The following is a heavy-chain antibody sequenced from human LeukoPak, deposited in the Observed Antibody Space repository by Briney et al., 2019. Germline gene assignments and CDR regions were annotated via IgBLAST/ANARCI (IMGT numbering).Heavy chain of an antibody. CDR2: ISSSSSYK. CDR1: GFNFSSYS. V-gene: IGHV3-21*01. D-gene: IGHD1-1*01. J-gene: IGHJ4*02. Sequence: GGSLRLSCVASGFNFSSYSVNWVRQAPGEGLEWVSSISSSSSYKYYTDSVKGRFTISRDNAKNSLYLQMNSLRAEDTAVYYCARSAAGTYYWGQGTLVTVSS. CDR3: ARSAAGTYY.